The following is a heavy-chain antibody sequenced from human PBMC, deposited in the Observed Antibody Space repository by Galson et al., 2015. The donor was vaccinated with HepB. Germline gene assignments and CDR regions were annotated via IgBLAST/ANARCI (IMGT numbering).Heavy chain of an antibody. D-gene: IGHD1-1*01. CDR1: GGSISSYY. CDR3: AAGVDWNATPHAFDI. Sequence: SETLSLTCTVSGGSISSYYWSWIRQPPGKGLEWIGYIYYSGSTNYNPSLKSRVTISIDTSKNQFSLKLSSVTAADTAVYYCAAGVDWNATPHAFDIWGQGTMVTVSS. J-gene: IGHJ3*02. CDR2: IYYSGST. V-gene: IGHV4-59*01.